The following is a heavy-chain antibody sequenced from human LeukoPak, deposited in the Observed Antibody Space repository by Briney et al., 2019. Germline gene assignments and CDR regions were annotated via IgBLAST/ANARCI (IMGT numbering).Heavy chain of an antibody. V-gene: IGHV3-23*01. CDR1: RFTFSNYA. Sequence: GGSLRLSCAASRFTFSNYAMSWVRQAPGKGLEWVSAISGSGGSTYYADSVKGRFTISRDNSKNTLYLQMNSLRAEDTAVYYCARSYYDILTGYPKNNWFDPWGQGTLVTVSS. J-gene: IGHJ5*02. D-gene: IGHD3-9*01. CDR2: ISGSGGST. CDR3: ARSYYDILTGYPKNNWFDP.